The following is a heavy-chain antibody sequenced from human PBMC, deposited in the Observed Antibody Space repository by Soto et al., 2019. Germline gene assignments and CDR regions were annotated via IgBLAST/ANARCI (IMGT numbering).Heavy chain of an antibody. CDR1: GYTFTGYY. CDR2: INPNSGGT. CDR3: ARSEDLRYSSGWYYFDY. D-gene: IGHD6-19*01. J-gene: IGHJ4*02. V-gene: IGHV1-2*04. Sequence: QVQLVQSGAEVKKPGASVKVSCKASGYTFTGYYMHWVRQAPGQGLEWMGWINPNSGGTNYAQKFQGWVTMTRDTSISTAYMELSRLRSDDTAVYYCARSEDLRYSSGWYYFDYLGQGTLVTVSS.